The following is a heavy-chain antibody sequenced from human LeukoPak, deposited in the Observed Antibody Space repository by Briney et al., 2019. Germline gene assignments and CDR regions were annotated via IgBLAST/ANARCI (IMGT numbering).Heavy chain of an antibody. CDR2: ISWNSGDI. Sequence: PGGSLRLSCAASGFIFDDYVMHWVRHAPGKGLEWVSSISWNSGDIDYADSVKGRFTISRDNAKSSLYLQINSLRAEDTALYYCAKVAVAGSRDYWYFDLWGRGTLVTVSS. J-gene: IGHJ2*01. CDR1: GFIFDDYV. CDR3: AKVAVAGSRDYWYFDL. D-gene: IGHD6-19*01. V-gene: IGHV3-9*01.